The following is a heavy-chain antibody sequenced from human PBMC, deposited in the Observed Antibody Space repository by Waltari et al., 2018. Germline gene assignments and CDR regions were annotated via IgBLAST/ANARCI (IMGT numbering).Heavy chain of an antibody. J-gene: IGHJ4*02. D-gene: IGHD3-10*01. CDR3: ARWSVSGSYYDY. V-gene: IGHV3-23*01. CDR2: ISRDGGAT. Sequence: EVQLLESGRDLVQPGGALRLSCTGSGFSFRNYGLTWVRQAPGKGLGWVSAISRDGGATFYGGAVKGRSTISRDNSKNTVYLEINSLRVEDTAKYYCARWSVSGSYYDYWGQGILVAVSS. CDR1: GFSFRNYG.